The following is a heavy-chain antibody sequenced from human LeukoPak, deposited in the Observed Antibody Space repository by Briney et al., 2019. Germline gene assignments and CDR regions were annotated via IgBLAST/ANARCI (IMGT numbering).Heavy chain of an antibody. V-gene: IGHV4-59*01. CDR3: ARDAGSSWYGWFDP. Sequence: PSETLSLTCTVSGGSISSYYWSWSRQPPGKGLEWIGYISYSGTNNYNPSLKSRVTISKDTSKNQFSLKLSSVTAADTAVYYCARDAGSSWYGWFDPWGQGTLVTVSS. J-gene: IGHJ5*02. CDR1: GGSISSYY. CDR2: ISYSGTN. D-gene: IGHD6-13*01.